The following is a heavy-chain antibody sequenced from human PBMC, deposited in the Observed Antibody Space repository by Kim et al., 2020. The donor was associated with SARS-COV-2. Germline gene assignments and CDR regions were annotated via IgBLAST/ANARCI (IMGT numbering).Heavy chain of an antibody. CDR3: ARLTVTTSKRHYYYYYGMDV. D-gene: IGHD4-17*01. CDR1: GGSFSGYY. V-gene: IGHV4-34*01. CDR2: INHSGST. Sequence: SETLSLTCAVYGGSFSGYYWSWIRQPPGKGLEWIGEINHSGSTNYNPSLKSRVTISVDTSKNQFSLKLSSVTAADTAVYYCARLTVTTSKRHYYYYYGMDVWGQGTTVTVSS. J-gene: IGHJ6*02.